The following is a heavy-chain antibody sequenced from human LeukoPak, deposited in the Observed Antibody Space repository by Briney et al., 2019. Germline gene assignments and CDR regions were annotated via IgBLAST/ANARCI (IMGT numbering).Heavy chain of an antibody. CDR3: ARAGISGYFYPNEYFNH. CDR1: GFNFDDYY. V-gene: IGHV3-11*04. J-gene: IGHJ1*01. CDR2: ISSSSGSM. Sequence: GGSLRLSCVGSGFNFDDYYMSWIRQAPGKGLEWVSYISSSSGSMYYLDSVKGRFTISRDNAKNSLYLQMNSLQVEGSAVYFCARAGISGYFYPNEYFNHWGPGTRVVVSS. D-gene: IGHD3-22*01.